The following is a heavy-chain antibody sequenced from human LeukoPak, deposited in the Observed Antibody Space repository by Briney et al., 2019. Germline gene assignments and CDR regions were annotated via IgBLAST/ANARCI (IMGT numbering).Heavy chain of an antibody. CDR3: ARDLGATGYFDY. CDR1: GGSIRSHY. CDR2: IYDSGST. Sequence: PSETLSLTCTVSGGSIRSHYWSWTRQPPGKGLGWIGYIYDSGSTNYNPSLKSRVTISVDTSKNQFSLKLSSVTAADTAVYYCARDLGATGYFDYWGQGTLVTVSS. D-gene: IGHD1-26*01. V-gene: IGHV4-59*11. J-gene: IGHJ4*02.